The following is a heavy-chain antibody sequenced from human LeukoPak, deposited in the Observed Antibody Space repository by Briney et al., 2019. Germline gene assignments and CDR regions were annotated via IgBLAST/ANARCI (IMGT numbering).Heavy chain of an antibody. Sequence: GGSLRLSCAASGFTVSSNYMSWVRQAPGKGLEWVSVIYSGGSTYYADSVKGRFTISRDNSKNTLYLQMNSLRAEDTAVYYCARGSRAAAAPFDYWGQGTLVTVSS. CDR1: GFTVSSNY. D-gene: IGHD6-13*01. CDR3: ARGSRAAAAPFDY. J-gene: IGHJ4*02. V-gene: IGHV3-53*01. CDR2: IYSGGST.